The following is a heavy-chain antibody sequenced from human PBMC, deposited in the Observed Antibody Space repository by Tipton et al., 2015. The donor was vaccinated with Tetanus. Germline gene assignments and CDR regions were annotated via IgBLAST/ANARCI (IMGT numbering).Heavy chain of an antibody. D-gene: IGHD2-21*01. CDR1: GFQFSSYA. J-gene: IGHJ5*02. Sequence: SLRLSCEASGFQFSSYAMHWVHQAPGKGLEWLAVIWYDGSDRFYADSVKGRFTISRDNSRNTLALQMTSLRVDDTGVYFCARDDFIRDSADTWGQGTLVVVSS. V-gene: IGHV3-33*01. CDR2: IWYDGSDR. CDR3: ARDDFIRDSADT.